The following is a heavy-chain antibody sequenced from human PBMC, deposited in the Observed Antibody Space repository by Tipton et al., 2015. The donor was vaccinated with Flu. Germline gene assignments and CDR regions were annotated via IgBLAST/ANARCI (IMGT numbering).Heavy chain of an antibody. V-gene: IGHV4-28*03. Sequence: TYFNPSLKSRVGMAVDTSEKQFSLKLNSVTAADTAVYYCAREIGGYNYLDFWGQGTLVIVSS. CDR3: AREIGGYNYLDF. J-gene: IGHJ4*02. D-gene: IGHD3-10*01. CDR2: T.